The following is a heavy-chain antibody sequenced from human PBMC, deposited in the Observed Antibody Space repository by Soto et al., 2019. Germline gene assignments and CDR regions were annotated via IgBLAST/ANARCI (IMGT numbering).Heavy chain of an antibody. V-gene: IGHV4-39*01. D-gene: IGHD6-19*01. Sequence: SETLSLTCTVSGGSFTTNTYYWGWIRQSRGKGLEWIGNIFYSGNTYYNPSLKSRVTISVDTSTSTAYMELRSLRSDDTAVYYCASGIAVAGTTYYFDYWGQGTLVTVSS. CDR1: GGSFTTNTYY. CDR3: ASGIAVAGTTYYFDY. CDR2: IFYSGNT. J-gene: IGHJ4*02.